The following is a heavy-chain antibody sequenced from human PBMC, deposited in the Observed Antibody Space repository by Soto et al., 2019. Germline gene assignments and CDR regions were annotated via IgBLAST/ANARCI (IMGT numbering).Heavy chain of an antibody. D-gene: IGHD3-3*01. CDR1: GDSIGSYY. Sequence: SETLSLTCTVSGDSIGSYYWSWIRQPPGKGLEWIGYIYYTGNTKYNPSLSSRVTISVDTSKDQFSLKLSSVTAADTAVYYCARTLPYSGYYSWRQGTLVTVSS. J-gene: IGHJ4*02. CDR3: ARTLPYSGYYS. CDR2: IYYTGNT. V-gene: IGHV4-59*12.